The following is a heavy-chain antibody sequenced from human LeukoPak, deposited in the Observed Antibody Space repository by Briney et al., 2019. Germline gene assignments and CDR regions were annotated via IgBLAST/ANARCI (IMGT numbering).Heavy chain of an antibody. CDR1: GGSISSSSYY. CDR2: IYYSGST. J-gene: IGHJ3*02. D-gene: IGHD3-3*01. V-gene: IGHV4-39*01. CDR3: ARVTIFGVVIIPKFDAFDI. Sequence: SETLSLTCTVSGGSISSSSYYWGWIRQPPGKGLEWIGSIYYSGSTYYNPSLKSRVTISVGTSKNQFSLKLSSVTAADTAVYYCARVTIFGVVIIPKFDAFDIWGQGTMVTVSS.